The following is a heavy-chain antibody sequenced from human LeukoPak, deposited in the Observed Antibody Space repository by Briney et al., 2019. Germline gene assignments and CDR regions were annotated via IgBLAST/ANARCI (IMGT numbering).Heavy chain of an antibody. D-gene: IGHD5-12*01. CDR1: GGSISSYY. CDR2: IYYSGST. Sequence: ASETLSLTCTVSGGSISSYYWNWIRQPPGKGLEWIGYIYYSGSTNYNPSLKSRVTISVDTSKNQFSLKLSSVTAADTAVYYCASGGYDWKYYFDYWGQGTLVTVSS. J-gene: IGHJ4*02. V-gene: IGHV4-59*01. CDR3: ASGGYDWKYYFDY.